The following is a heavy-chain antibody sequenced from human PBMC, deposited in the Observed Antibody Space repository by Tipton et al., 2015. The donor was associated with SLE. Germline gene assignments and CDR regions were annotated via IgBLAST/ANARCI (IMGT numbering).Heavy chain of an antibody. CDR1: GFTFSSDA. CDR3: GRQYRDAVDL. D-gene: IGHD3-16*02. Sequence: SLRLSCAASGFTFSSDAMSWVRQVPGKGLEWMGLIYPVDSDATYSPSFQGQVTMSVDKSISTAYLQWSSLKASDTGMYYCGRQYRDAVDLWGQGTMVSVSS. CDR2: IYPVDSDA. V-gene: IGHV5-51*01. J-gene: IGHJ3*01.